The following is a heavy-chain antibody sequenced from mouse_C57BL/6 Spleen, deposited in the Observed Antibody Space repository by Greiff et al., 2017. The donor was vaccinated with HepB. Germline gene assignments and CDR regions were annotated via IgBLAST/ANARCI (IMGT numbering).Heavy chain of an antibody. Sequence: VQLQQPGAELVKPGASVKMSCKASGYTFTSYWITWVKQRPGQGLEWIGDIYPGSGSTNYNEKFKSKATLTVDTSSSTAYMQLSSLTSEDSAVYYCARIDGYPAWFAYWGQGTLVTVSA. CDR1: GYTFTSYW. D-gene: IGHD2-3*01. J-gene: IGHJ3*01. CDR3: ARIDGYPAWFAY. V-gene: IGHV1-55*01. CDR2: IYPGSGST.